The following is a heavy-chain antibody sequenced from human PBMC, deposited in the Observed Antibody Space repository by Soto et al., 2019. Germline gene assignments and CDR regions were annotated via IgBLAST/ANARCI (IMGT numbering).Heavy chain of an antibody. Sequence: GESLKISCKGSGYSFTSYWIGWVRQMPGKGLEWMGIIYPGDSDTRYSPSFQGQVTISADKSISTAYLQWGSLKASDTAMYYCARSGAPYDYVWGSYRLNWFGPWGQGTLVTVSS. CDR1: GYSFTSYW. CDR2: IYPGDSDT. V-gene: IGHV5-51*01. J-gene: IGHJ5*02. CDR3: ARSGAPYDYVWGSYRLNWFGP. D-gene: IGHD3-16*02.